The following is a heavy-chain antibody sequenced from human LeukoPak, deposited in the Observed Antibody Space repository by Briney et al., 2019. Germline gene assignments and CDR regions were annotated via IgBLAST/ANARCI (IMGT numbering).Heavy chain of an antibody. Sequence: PSETLSLTCAVYGGSFSGYYWSWIRQPPGKGLGWIGEINHSGSTNYNPSLKSRVTISVDTSKNQFSLKLSSVTAADTAVYYCARAPIAAAGIYYYYGMDVWGQGTTVTVSS. D-gene: IGHD6-13*01. CDR3: ARAPIAAAGIYYYYGMDV. CDR1: GGSFSGYY. J-gene: IGHJ6*02. V-gene: IGHV4-34*01. CDR2: INHSGST.